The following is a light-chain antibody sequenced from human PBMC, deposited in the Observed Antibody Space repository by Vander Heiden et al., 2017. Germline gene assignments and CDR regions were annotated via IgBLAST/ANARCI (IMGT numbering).Light chain of an antibody. Sequence: QSVLTQPPPASGAPGQRVTISCTESSSNIGAGYDVHWYQQLPGTAPKLLIYGNSNRPSGVPDRFSGSKSGTSASLAITGLQAEDEADYYCQSYDSSLSGYVVFGGGTKLTVL. CDR2: GNS. CDR3: QSYDSSLSGYVV. V-gene: IGLV1-40*01. J-gene: IGLJ2*01. CDR1: SSNIGAGYD.